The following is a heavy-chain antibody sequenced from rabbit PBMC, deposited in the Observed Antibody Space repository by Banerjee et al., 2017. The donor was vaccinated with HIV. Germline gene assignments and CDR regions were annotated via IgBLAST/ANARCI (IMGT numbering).Heavy chain of an antibody. V-gene: IGHV1S40*01. Sequence: QSLEESGGGLVQPEGSLTLSCTASGFTLSSSSWMCWVRQAPGKGLEWIACIYTGSSGSTYYASWAKGRFTISKTSSTTVTLQMTSLTAADTATYFCARVSSASYAGYGHVWLTRLDLWGPGTLVTVS. CDR1: GFTLSSSSW. J-gene: IGHJ3*01. D-gene: IGHD7-1*01. CDR3: ARVSSASYAGYGHVWLTRLDL. CDR2: IYTGSSGST.